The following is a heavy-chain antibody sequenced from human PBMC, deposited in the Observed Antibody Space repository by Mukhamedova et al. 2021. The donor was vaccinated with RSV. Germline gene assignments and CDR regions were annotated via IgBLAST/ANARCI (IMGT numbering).Heavy chain of an antibody. D-gene: IGHD1-7*01. V-gene: IGHV3-72*01. CDR3: ARTWHDRKLEL. J-gene: IGHJ4*02. Sequence: KGRFTISRDGSRDSLYLHMNSLKTEDTAVYYCARTWHDRKLELWGQGTLVTVSS.